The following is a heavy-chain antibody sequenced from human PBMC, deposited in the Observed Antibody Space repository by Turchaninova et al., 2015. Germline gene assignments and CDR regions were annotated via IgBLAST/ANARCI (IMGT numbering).Heavy chain of an antibody. D-gene: IGHD6-13*01. CDR1: GGSTSSGGYY. Sequence: QVQLQESGPGLVTPSQTLSLTCTFSGGSTSSGGYYWSWIRQHPGKGLEWIGYINYSGSTFYNPSLKSRVTISVDTSKNQFSLKVNSVTAADTAVYYCAAAAGAGTVFDCWGQGTLVTVSS. CDR3: AAAAGAGTVFDC. J-gene: IGHJ4*02. CDR2: INYSGST. V-gene: IGHV4-31*03.